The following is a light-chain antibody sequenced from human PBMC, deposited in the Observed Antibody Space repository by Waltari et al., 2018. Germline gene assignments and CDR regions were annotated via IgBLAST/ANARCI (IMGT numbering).Light chain of an antibody. Sequence: QSALTQPASVSGSPGQSITISCTGTRREVGGYNYVSWYQQHLGKAPKLMIYGVSNRPSGVSARFSGSKSGNTASLTISGLQAEDEADYYCSSYASSTTRVFGSGTKVTVL. V-gene: IGLV2-14*01. CDR3: SSYASSTTRV. CDR2: GVS. CDR1: RREVGGYNY. J-gene: IGLJ1*01.